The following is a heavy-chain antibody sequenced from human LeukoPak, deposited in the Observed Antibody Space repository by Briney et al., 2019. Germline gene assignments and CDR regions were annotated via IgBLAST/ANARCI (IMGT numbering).Heavy chain of an antibody. Sequence: PGRSLRLSCVVSGFTFSSYGMHWVRQAPGKGLEWVAVIYYDGSKKYYADSVKGRFTISRDNSKNTLYLQMNSLRAEDTAVYYCAKRGYYYDSSGYYSRTYFDYWGQGTLVIVSS. J-gene: IGHJ4*02. CDR1: GFTFSSYG. CDR2: IYYDGSKK. V-gene: IGHV3-30*18. CDR3: AKRGYYYDSSGYYSRTYFDY. D-gene: IGHD3-22*01.